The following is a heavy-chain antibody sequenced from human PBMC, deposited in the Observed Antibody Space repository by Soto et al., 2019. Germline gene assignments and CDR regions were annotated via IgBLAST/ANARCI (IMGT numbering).Heavy chain of an antibody. Sequence: QVQLVQSGAEVKKPGASVKVSCKASGYTFTSYAMHWVRQAPGQRLEWMGWINAGNGNTKYSQKFQGRVTITRDTAASTAYMELSSLRSEDTAVYYCAREELRYFDWLLGHNGFDPWGQGTLVTVSS. D-gene: IGHD3-9*01. CDR2: INAGNGNT. CDR1: GYTFTSYA. CDR3: AREELRYFDWLLGHNGFDP. V-gene: IGHV1-3*01. J-gene: IGHJ5*02.